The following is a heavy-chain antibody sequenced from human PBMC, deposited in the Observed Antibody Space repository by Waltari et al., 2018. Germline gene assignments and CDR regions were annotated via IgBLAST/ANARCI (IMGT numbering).Heavy chain of an antibody. D-gene: IGHD3-3*01. V-gene: IGHV1-8*02. CDR2: VNPNSVAT. CDR1: VSTFTNYE. J-gene: IGHJ5*02. CDR3: ARGRDVFANFDYNWFDP. Sequence: QVQLVQSGAGGLRPGASVKVSCQTFVSTFTNYEIHWVRQAAGQGLEWMGWVNPNSVATAYAQKFQGRITMTWDTSISTAYMELSNLRSDDTAVLYCARGRDVFANFDYNWFDPWGQGTLVTVSS.